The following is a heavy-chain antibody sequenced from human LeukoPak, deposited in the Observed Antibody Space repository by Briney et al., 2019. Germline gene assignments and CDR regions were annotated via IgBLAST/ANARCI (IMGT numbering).Heavy chain of an antibody. CDR1: GFTFSSYG. V-gene: IGHV3-30*19. CDR3: ARDGYCSSTSCYIYY. Sequence: PGRSLRLSCAASGFTFSSYGMHWVRQAPGKGLEWVAVIWYDGSNKYYADSVKGRFTISRDNSKNTLYLQMNSLRAEDTAVYYCARDGYCSSTSCYIYYWGQGTLVTVSS. CDR2: IWYDGSNK. J-gene: IGHJ4*02. D-gene: IGHD2-2*03.